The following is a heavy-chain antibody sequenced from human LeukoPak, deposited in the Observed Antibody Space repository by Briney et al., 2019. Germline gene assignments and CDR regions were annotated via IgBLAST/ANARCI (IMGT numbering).Heavy chain of an antibody. D-gene: IGHD2-2*01. J-gene: IGHJ3*02. CDR1: GGSISSYY. CDR2: IYYTGST. Sequence: SETLSLTCTVSGGSISSYYWSWIRQPPGKGLEWSGYIYYTGSTNYNPSLKSRVTISVDTSKNQFSLKLNSVTAADTAVYYCARRGFCSSTSCNDGFDIWGQGTMVTVSS. V-gene: IGHV4-59*12. CDR3: ARRGFCSSTSCNDGFDI.